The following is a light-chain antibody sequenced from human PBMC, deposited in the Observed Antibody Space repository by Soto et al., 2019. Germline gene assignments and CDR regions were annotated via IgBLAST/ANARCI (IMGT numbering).Light chain of an antibody. V-gene: IGLV2-14*03. CDR1: SSDVGGYNS. CDR3: SSYSTGGSYV. J-gene: IGLJ1*01. CDR2: DVS. Sequence: QSVRTQPASVAGSPGQSIAISCNGTSSDVGGYNSASWYQQHPGKAPKLLIYDVSNRPSGVSNRFSGSKSGNTASLTISGLQAEDEADYYCSSYSTGGSYVFGTGTKVTVL.